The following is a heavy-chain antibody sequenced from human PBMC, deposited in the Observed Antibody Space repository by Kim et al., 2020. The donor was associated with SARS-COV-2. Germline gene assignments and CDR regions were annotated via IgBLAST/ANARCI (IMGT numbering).Heavy chain of an antibody. CDR3: ARGYCSGGSCYFQPFYDFDN. V-gene: IGHV3-11*01. J-gene: IGHJ4*02. Sequence: GGSLRLSCAASGFTFSDYHMSWIRQAPGKGLEWVSYISSSGSTIYYADSVKGRFTISRDNAKNSLYLQMNSLRAEDTAVYYCARGYCSGGSCYFQPFYDFDNWGKGTLVTVSS. CDR2: ISSSGSTI. CDR1: GFTFSDYH. D-gene: IGHD2-15*01.